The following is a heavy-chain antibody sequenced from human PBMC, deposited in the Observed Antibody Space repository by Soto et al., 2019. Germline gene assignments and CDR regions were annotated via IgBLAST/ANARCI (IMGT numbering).Heavy chain of an antibody. CDR3: ARGGSMLTDYYVSDSYYGVDV. V-gene: IGHV4-34*01. Sequence: QVQLQQWGAGLLKPSETLSLTCAVYGGSFSGYYWTWIRQPPVKGLEWIGEINHSGSTKYNPSLKSRVTISVDTSKNQFSLKLSSVTAADTAVYYCARGGSMLTDYYVSDSYYGVDVWGQGTTVTVSS. CDR1: GGSFSGYY. D-gene: IGHD3-9*01. J-gene: IGHJ6*02. CDR2: INHSGST.